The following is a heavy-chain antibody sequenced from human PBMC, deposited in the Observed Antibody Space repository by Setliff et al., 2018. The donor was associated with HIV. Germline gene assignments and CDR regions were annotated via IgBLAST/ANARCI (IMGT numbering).Heavy chain of an antibody. J-gene: IGHJ4*02. Sequence: ASVKVSCKASGYTFTGYYMHWVRQAPGQRLEWMGWINAGNGNTKYSQKFQGRVTITRDTSTSTVYMELSGLRSDDTAVYYCARDGLLAAAGLGDFDYWGQGTLVTVSS. CDR1: GYTFTGYY. CDR3: ARDGLLAAAGLGDFDY. CDR2: INAGNGNT. V-gene: IGHV1-3*01. D-gene: IGHD6-13*01.